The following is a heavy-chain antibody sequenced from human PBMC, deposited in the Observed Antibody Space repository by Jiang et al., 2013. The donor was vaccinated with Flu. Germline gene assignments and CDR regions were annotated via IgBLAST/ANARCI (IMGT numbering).Heavy chain of an antibody. Sequence: PGLVKPSETLSLTCAVSGGSISSYYWSWIRQPAGKGLEWIGRIYSSGSTDYNPSLKSRIHMSVDTSKSQFSLKLSSVTAADTAVYYCVRQSLVYGMDVWGQGTTVTVSS. J-gene: IGHJ6*02. CDR1: GGSISSYY. V-gene: IGHV4-4*07. D-gene: IGHD1-26*01. CDR2: IYSSGST. CDR3: VRQSLVYGMDV.